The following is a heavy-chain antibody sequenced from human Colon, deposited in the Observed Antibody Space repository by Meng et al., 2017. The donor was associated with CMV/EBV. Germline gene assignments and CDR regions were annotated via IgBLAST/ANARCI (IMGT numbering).Heavy chain of an antibody. D-gene: IGHD4-17*01. Sequence: GGSLRLSCAASGFTFSSYWMSWVRQAPGKGLEWVALISFDGRSKYYADSVKGRFTVSRDNSKNTLFLQMNSLRVEDTAVYYCAKVGDYPGGYFDYWGQGTLVTVSS. J-gene: IGHJ4*02. CDR1: GFTFSSYW. CDR2: ISFDGRSK. V-gene: IGHV3-30*18. CDR3: AKVGDYPGGYFDY.